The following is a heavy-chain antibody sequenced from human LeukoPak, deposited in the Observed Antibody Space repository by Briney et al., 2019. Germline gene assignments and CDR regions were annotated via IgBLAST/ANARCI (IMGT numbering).Heavy chain of an antibody. CDR1: GFTFRGYA. CDR3: ARDKSSYSSSWHRFFDY. V-gene: IGHV3-30*04. D-gene: IGHD6-13*01. J-gene: IGHJ4*02. Sequence: GGSLRLSWAASGFTFRGYAMHWVRQAPGKGLEWVSYISSDGTNQNYADSVKGRFTISRDNSQNALFLQMNSLRVEDMGVYYCARDKSSYSSSWHRFFDYWGQGTLVTVSA. CDR2: ISSDGTNQ.